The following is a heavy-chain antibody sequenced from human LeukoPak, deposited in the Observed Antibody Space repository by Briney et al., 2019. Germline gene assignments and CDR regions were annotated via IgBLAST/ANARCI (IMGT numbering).Heavy chain of an antibody. D-gene: IGHD5-12*01. J-gene: IGHJ4*02. CDR1: GGSFSGYY. CDR2: INHSGST. CDR3: ARRRWQRGPDVVNPFDY. Sequence: SETLSLTCAVYGGSFSGYYWSWIRQPPGKGLEWIGEINHSGSTNYNPSLKSRVTISVDTSKNQFSLKLSSVTAADTAVYYCARRRWQRGPDVVNPFDYWGQGTLVTVSS. V-gene: IGHV4-34*01.